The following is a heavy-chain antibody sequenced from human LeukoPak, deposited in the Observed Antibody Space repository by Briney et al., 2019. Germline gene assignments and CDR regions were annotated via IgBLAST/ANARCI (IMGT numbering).Heavy chain of an antibody. V-gene: IGHV1-2*02. Sequence: ASVKVSCKASGYTFTGYYMHWVRQAPGQGLEWIGWINPNSGGTNYAQKFQGRVTMTRDTSISTAYMELSRLRSDDTAVYYCASFGLRYFDWLPENDYWGQGTLVTVSS. D-gene: IGHD3-9*01. J-gene: IGHJ4*02. CDR2: INPNSGGT. CDR3: ASFGLRYFDWLPENDY. CDR1: GYTFTGYY.